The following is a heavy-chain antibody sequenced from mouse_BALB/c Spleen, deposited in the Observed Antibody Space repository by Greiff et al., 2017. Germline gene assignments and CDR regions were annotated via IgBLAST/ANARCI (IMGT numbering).Heavy chain of an antibody. CDR1: GYSFTGYF. CDR3: ARKGDYESWFAY. CDR2: INPYNGDT. D-gene: IGHD2-4*01. Sequence: EVQRVESGPELVKPGASVKISCKASGYSFTGYFMNWVMQSHGKSLEWIGRINPYNGDTFYNQKFKGKATLTVDKSSSTAHMELRSLASEDSAVYYCARKGDYESWFAYWGQGTLVTVSA. V-gene: IGHV1-20*02. J-gene: IGHJ3*01.